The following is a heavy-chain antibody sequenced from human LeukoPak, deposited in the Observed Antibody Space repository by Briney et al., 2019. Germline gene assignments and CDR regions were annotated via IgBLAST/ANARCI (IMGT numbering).Heavy chain of an antibody. CDR2: INPNSGGT. CDR3: ARTTIDCSGGSCYLNNWFDP. D-gene: IGHD2-15*01. Sequence: ASVKVSCKAPGYTFTGYYMHWVRQAPGQGLEWMGWINPNSGGTNYAQKFQGRVTITADKSTSTAYMELSSLRSEDTAVYYCARTTIDCSGGSCYLNNWFDPWGQGTLVTVSS. J-gene: IGHJ5*02. V-gene: IGHV1-2*02. CDR1: GYTFTGYY.